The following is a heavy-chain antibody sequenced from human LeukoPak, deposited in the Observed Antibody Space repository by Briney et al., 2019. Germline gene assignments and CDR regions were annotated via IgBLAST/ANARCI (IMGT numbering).Heavy chain of an antibody. J-gene: IGHJ4*02. Sequence: SETLSLTCTVSGGSINSPTYYWGWIRQPPGKGLEWIGSIHHSGSTYYNPSLKSRVTISVDTSKNEFSLKLSSVTAADTAVYHCAKSDHSKTYYFDYWGQGTLVTVSS. CDR1: GGSINSPTYY. CDR2: IHHSGST. V-gene: IGHV4-39*01. CDR3: AKSDHSKTYYFDY. D-gene: IGHD4-11*01.